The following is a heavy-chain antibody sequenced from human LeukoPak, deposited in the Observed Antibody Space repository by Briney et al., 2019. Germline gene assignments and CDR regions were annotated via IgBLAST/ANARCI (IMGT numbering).Heavy chain of an antibody. V-gene: IGHV4-34*01. Sequence: SETLSLTCAVYGGSFSGYYWSWIRQPPGKGLEWIGEINHSGSTNYNPSLKSRVTISVDTSKNQFSLKLSSVTAADTAVYYCARAYYYDSSGWDDAFDIWGQGTMVTVSS. CDR3: ARAYYYDSSGWDDAFDI. CDR1: GGSFSGYY. CDR2: INHSGST. D-gene: IGHD3-22*01. J-gene: IGHJ3*02.